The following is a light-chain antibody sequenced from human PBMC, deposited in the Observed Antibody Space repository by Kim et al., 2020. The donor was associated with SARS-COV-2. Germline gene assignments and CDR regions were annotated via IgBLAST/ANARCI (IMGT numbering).Light chain of an antibody. CDR3: QQRSNWPRLT. CDR1: QTVSSY. J-gene: IGKJ4*01. Sequence: SPGQSATLSRRASQTVSSYLAWYQQKPGQAPRLLIYDTSSRATGIPARFSGSGSGTDFTLTISSLEPEDFAVYYCQQRSNWPRLTFGGGTKVDIK. V-gene: IGKV3-11*01. CDR2: DTS.